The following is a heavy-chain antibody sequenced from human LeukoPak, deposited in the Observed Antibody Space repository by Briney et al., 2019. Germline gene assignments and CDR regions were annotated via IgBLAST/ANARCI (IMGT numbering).Heavy chain of an antibody. CDR2: IIPILGIA. CDR3: AREVGERLPAGL. CDR1: GGTFSSFT. D-gene: IGHD3-16*01. V-gene: IGHV1-69*04. J-gene: IGHJ4*02. Sequence: SSVKVSCKASGGTFSSFTISWVRQAPGQGLEWMGRIIPILGIANYAQKFQGRVTITADKSTSTAYMELSSLRSEDTAVCYCAREVGERLPAGLWGQGTLVTVSP.